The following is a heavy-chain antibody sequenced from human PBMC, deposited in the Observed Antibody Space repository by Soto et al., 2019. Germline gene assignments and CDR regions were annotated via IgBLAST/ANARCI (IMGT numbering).Heavy chain of an antibody. CDR2: INPVGGST. J-gene: IGHJ4*02. CDR3: ARDEGAAMGFQY. Sequence: QVQLVQSGAEVKEPGASVRLSCKASGYTFTDSYIHWVRQAPGQGLEWMGVINPVGGSTTYIQKFQGRVTLTRDMSTTTVHMVLSALRSDDTATYYGARDEGAAMGFQYWGQGTQVNVFS. V-gene: IGHV1-46*01. CDR1: GYTFTDSY. D-gene: IGHD5-18*01.